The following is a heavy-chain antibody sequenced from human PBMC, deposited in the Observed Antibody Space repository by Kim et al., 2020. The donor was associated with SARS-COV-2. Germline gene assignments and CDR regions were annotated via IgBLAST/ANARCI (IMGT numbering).Heavy chain of an antibody. Sequence: SETLSLTCAVYGGSFSGYYWSWIRQPPGKGLEWIGEINHSGSTNYNPSLKSRVTISVDTSKNQFSLKLSSVTAADTAVYYCARHPERRDGYNSCAFDIWGQGTMVTVSS. V-gene: IGHV4-34*01. J-gene: IGHJ3*02. CDR1: GGSFSGYY. CDR3: ARHPERRDGYNSCAFDI. D-gene: IGHD5-12*01. CDR2: INHSGST.